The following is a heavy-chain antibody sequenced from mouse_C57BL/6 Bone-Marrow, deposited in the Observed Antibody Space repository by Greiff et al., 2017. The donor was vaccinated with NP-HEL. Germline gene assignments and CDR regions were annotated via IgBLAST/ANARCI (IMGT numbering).Heavy chain of an antibody. J-gene: IGHJ2*01. Sequence: QVQLQQPGAELVKPGASVKLSCKASGYTFTSYWMQWVKQRPGQGLEWIGEIDPSDSYTNYNQKFKGKATLTVDTSSSTAYMQLSSLTSEDTAVYYCAIYSYIDYWGQGTTLTVSS. CDR3: AIYSYIDY. V-gene: IGHV1-50*01. CDR2: IDPSDSYT. D-gene: IGHD1-1*01. CDR1: GYTFTSYW.